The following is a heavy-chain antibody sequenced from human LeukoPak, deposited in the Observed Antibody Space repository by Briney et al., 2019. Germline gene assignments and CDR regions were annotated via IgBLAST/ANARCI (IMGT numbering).Heavy chain of an antibody. J-gene: IGHJ6*02. CDR1: GGSSSGYY. CDR3: ARDIRISGDWDYYYGMDV. D-gene: IGHD1-14*01. V-gene: IGHV4-34*01. CDR2: INHSGST. Sequence: SETLSLTCAVYGGSSSGYYWSWIRQPPGKGLEWIGEINHSGSTNYNPSLKSRVTISVDTSKNQFSLKLSSVTAADTAVYYCARDIRISGDWDYYYGMDVWGQGTTVTVSS.